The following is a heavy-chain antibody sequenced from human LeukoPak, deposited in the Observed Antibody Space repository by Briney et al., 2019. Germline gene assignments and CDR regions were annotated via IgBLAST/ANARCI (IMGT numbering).Heavy chain of an antibody. CDR1: GGTFSSYA. CDR2: IIPIFGTT. D-gene: IGHD1-26*01. Sequence: SVKVSCKASGGTFSSYAINWVRQAPGQGLEWMGGIIPIFGTTNYAQKFQGRVTITTDESTSTAYMELSSLRSEDTAVYYCARGDVAVGCRYWGQGTLVTVSS. CDR3: ARGDVAVGCRY. J-gene: IGHJ4*02. V-gene: IGHV1-69*05.